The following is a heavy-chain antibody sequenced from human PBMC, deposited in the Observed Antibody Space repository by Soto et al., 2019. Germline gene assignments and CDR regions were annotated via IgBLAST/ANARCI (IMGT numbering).Heavy chain of an antibody. CDR2: IHSSGSV. J-gene: IGHJ6*02. CDR1: GGSISSDHYH. Sequence: QVQLQESGPGLVRPSQTLSLTCTVSGGSISSDHYHWTWIRQTPGKGLEWIGSIHSSGSVYYNPSLQSRVTMSVDTSKNLFSLKLSSVTAADTAVYFCVREDDGGDRDYYGLDVWGQGTTVTVSS. CDR3: VREDDGGDRDYYGLDV. V-gene: IGHV4-30-4*01. D-gene: IGHD4-17*01.